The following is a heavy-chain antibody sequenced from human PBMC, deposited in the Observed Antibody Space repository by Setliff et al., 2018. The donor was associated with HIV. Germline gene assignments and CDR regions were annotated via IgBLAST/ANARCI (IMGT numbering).Heavy chain of an antibody. CDR2: NNVYNGYT. CDR3: ARENDDSSGLQRNLDL. D-gene: IGHD3-22*01. Sequence: ASVKVSCKASGYTFISYGISWVRQAPGQGLEWMGWNNVYNGYTNYAQRLQGRVTMATDISTSTVYMDLRSLKSDDTAVYYCARENDDSSGLQRNLDLWGRGTLVTVSS. CDR1: GYTFISYG. J-gene: IGHJ2*01. V-gene: IGHV1-18*01.